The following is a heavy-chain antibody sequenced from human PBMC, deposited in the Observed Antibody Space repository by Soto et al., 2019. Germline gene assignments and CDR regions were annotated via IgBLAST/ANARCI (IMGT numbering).Heavy chain of an antibody. J-gene: IGHJ4*02. Sequence: QVQLVQSGAEVKKPGASVRISCRASGYSFTSTYVHWVRQAPGQGPEWMGIINPAGGTTYYAQKFQGRLTITSDTSTDTVFMDLNDLTSEDTAGYFCALKVVTDYDNWGQGTLLTVSS. V-gene: IGHV1-46*01. CDR2: INPAGGTT. D-gene: IGHD2-21*02. CDR1: GYSFTSTY. CDR3: ALKVVTDYDN.